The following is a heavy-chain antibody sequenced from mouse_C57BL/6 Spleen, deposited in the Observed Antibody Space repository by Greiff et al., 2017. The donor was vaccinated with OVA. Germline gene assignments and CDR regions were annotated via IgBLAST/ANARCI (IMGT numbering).Heavy chain of an antibody. J-gene: IGHJ4*01. CDR3: ARGGLGYAMDY. CDR2: IYPGDGDT. CDR1: GYAFSSSW. Sequence: LQESGPELVKPGASVKISCKASGYAFSSSWMNWVKQRPGKGLEWIGRIYPGDGDTNYNGKFKGKATLTADKSSSTAYMQLSSLTSEDSAVYFCARGGLGYAMDYWGQGTSVTVSS. V-gene: IGHV1-82*01. D-gene: IGHD1-1*02.